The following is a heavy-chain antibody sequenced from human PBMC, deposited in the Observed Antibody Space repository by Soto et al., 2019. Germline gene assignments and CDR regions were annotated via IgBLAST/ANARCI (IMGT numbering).Heavy chain of an antibody. Sequence: ASVKVSCKASGYTFTSYGISWVRQAPGQGLEWMGWISAYSGNTNYAQKLQGRVTMTTDTSTSTAYMELRRLRSYDTAVYSCAREPMYSSGWHPFCAFDFWGQGTMVTVAS. J-gene: IGHJ3*01. V-gene: IGHV1-18*01. D-gene: IGHD6-19*01. CDR2: ISAYSGNT. CDR1: GYTFTSYG. CDR3: AREPMYSSGWHPFCAFDF.